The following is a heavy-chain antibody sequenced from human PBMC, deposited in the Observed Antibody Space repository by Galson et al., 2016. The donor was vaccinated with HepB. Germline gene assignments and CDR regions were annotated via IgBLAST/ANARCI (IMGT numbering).Heavy chain of an antibody. CDR1: GFSFSDYY. CDR3: ARDRRVLVRGVDY. J-gene: IGHJ4*02. V-gene: IGHV3-11*05. CDR2: ISTSTSYT. D-gene: IGHD2-21*01. Sequence: SLRLSCAASGFSFSDYYMSWIRQAPGKGLEWHSYISTSTSYTNYGDSVKCRFTISRDNAQNSLYLRTNSLRAEDTAVYYCARDRRVLVRGVDYWGRGTLVTVSS.